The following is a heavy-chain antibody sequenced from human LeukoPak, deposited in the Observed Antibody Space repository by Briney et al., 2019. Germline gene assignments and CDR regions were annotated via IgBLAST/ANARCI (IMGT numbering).Heavy chain of an antibody. CDR1: GYSISSGYY. J-gene: IGHJ6*03. D-gene: IGHD5-18*01. V-gene: IGHV4-38-2*02. CDR2: IYESGST. Sequence: SETLSLTCTVSGYSISSGYYWGWIRQPPGKGLEWIGSIYESGSTNYNPSLKSRVTISVDTSKNQFSLKLSSVTAADTAVYYCARGKGYSYGYKVAKYYYYYMDVWGKGTTVTVSS. CDR3: ARGKGYSYGYKVAKYYYYYMDV.